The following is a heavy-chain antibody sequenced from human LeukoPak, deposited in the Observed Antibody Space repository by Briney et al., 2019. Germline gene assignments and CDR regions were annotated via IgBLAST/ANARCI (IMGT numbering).Heavy chain of an antibody. CDR3: ARDTKYAFDN. CDR2: IGISSGNT. D-gene: IGHD2-2*01. J-gene: IGHJ4*02. CDR1: GFTFSSYS. V-gene: IGHV3-48*01. Sequence: GGSLRLSCAASGFTFSSYSMNWVRQAPGKGLEWISYIGISSGNTKYADSVKGRFTISGDKAKNSVYLQMDSLRVEDTAVYYCARDTKYAFDNWGQGTLVTVSS.